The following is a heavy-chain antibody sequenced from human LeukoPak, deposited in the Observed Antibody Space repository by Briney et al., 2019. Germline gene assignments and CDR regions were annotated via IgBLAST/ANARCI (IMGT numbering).Heavy chain of an antibody. CDR3: AREQQLVSPSFDY. D-gene: IGHD6-13*01. J-gene: IGHJ4*02. V-gene: IGHV3-33*01. Sequence: GRSLRLSCAASGFTFSSYGMHWVRQAPGKGLEWVAVIWYDGSNKYYADSVKGRFTISRDNSKNTLYLQMKSLRAEDTAVYYCAREQQLVSPSFDYWGQGTLVTVSS. CDR2: IWYDGSNK. CDR1: GFTFSSYG.